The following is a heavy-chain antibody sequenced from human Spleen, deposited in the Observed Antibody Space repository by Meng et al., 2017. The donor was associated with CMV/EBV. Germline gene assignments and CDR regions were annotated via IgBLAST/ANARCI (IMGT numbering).Heavy chain of an antibody. CDR1: GGSVSSGSYY. CDR2: ISYIGST. Sequence: SETLSLTCTVSGGSVSSGSYYWSWLRQPPGKGLEWIGYISYIGSTNYNPSLKSRVTISVDTSKNQFSLKLSSVTAADTAVYYCARGGYSYGSLDYWGQGTLVTVSS. CDR3: ARGGYSYGSLDY. V-gene: IGHV4-61*01. D-gene: IGHD5-18*01. J-gene: IGHJ4*02.